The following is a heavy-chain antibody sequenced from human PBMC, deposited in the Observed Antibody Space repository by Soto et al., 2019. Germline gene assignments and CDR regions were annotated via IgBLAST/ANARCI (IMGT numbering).Heavy chain of an antibody. Sequence: QVQLVQSGAEVKKPGSSVKVSCKASGGTFSSYAISWVRQAPGQGLEWMGGIIPIFGTANYAQKFQGRVTITADESTSTAYMELSSLRSEDTAVYYCTRVRRQQLSLWYFDLWGRGTLVTVSS. CDR3: TRVRRQQLSLWYFDL. CDR1: GGTFSSYA. CDR2: IIPIFGTA. V-gene: IGHV1-69*01. D-gene: IGHD6-13*01. J-gene: IGHJ2*01.